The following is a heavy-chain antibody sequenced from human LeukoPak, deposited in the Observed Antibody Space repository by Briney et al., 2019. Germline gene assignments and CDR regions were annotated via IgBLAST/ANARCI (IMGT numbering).Heavy chain of an antibody. CDR2: ISGSGGGT. CDR1: GFTFSSYA. Sequence: GGSLRLSCAASGFTFSSYAMSWVRQAPGKGLEWVSAISGSGGGTYYADSVKGRFTISRDNSKNTLYLQMNSLRAEDTAVYYCAKAATPATVYNWFDPWGQGTLVTVSS. V-gene: IGHV3-23*01. D-gene: IGHD4-17*01. J-gene: IGHJ5*02. CDR3: AKAATPATVYNWFDP.